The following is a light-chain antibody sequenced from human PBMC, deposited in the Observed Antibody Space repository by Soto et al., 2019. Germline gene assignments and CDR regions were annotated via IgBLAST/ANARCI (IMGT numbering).Light chain of an antibody. J-gene: IGLJ2*01. CDR1: ASNLGNNA. CDR3: ASWDDILSTPV. V-gene: IGLV1-36*01. CDR2: YDD. Sequence: QAVVTQPPSVSEAPRQRVTISCSGSASNLGNNAVAWYQQLPGKAPKLLIFYDDLKASGVSDRFSGSKSGTSASLAISGLQSEDEAHYYCASWDDILSTPVFGGGTKLTVL.